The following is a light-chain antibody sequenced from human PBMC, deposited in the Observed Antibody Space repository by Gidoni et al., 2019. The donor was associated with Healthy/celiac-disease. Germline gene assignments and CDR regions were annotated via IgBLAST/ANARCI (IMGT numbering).Light chain of an antibody. CDR2: GAS. Sequence: ILLTQSPGTLSLSPGDRATLSCRARQSVSSRYSAWYQQKPGPAPRLLSDGASRRATGIPDRCSGSGSGTDFTLTSSRLEPEDLAVYYCQKYGSSPKTFGQGTKVEIK. CDR3: QKYGSSPKT. V-gene: IGKV3-20*01. J-gene: IGKJ1*01. CDR1: QSVSSRY.